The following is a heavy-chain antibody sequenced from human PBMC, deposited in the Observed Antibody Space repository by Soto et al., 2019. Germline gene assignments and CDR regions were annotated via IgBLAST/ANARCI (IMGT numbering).Heavy chain of an antibody. CDR1: GFTFRTYW. CDR2: INLDGSEK. CDR3: ARDGSTSWYSYDYHGMDV. Sequence: EVQLVESGGGLVQPGGSLRLSCAASGFTFRTYWLSWVRQVPGKGLGWVANINLDGSEKYYVDSVKGRVTISRDKARNSLYLQLSSLRAEDTALYYCARDGSTSWYSYDYHGMDVWGQGTTVTVSS. D-gene: IGHD5-18*01. J-gene: IGHJ6*02. V-gene: IGHV3-7*03.